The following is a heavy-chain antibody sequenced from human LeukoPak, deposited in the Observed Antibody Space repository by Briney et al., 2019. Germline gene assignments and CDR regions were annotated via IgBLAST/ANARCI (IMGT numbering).Heavy chain of an antibody. CDR2: INQEGSEK. J-gene: IGHJ4*02. V-gene: IGHV3-7*01. CDR1: GLTFRSFW. CDR3: ARERDGRFFDY. D-gene: IGHD5-24*01. Sequence: GGSLRLSCAVSGLTFRSFWMSWVRQAPGKGPEWVANINQEGSEKYFVDSVRGRFTITRDNAQNLPHLQMNTLTAEDTAVYYCARERDGRFFDYWGQGTLVTVSS.